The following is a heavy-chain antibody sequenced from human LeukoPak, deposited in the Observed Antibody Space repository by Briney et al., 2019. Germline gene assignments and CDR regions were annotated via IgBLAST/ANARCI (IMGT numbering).Heavy chain of an antibody. CDR3: ARVSTQYNYGAGRSFDY. D-gene: IGHD3-10*01. CDR1: GFAFSDFP. J-gene: IGHJ4*02. Sequence: PGRSLRLSCADSGFAFSDFPMHWVRQAPGRGLEWLAVILYDGSNNFYADSLGGRFTISRVNSKSTLYLQMNSLRAKDTAVYYCARVSTQYNYGAGRSFDYWGQGTLVTVSS. CDR2: ILYDGSNN. V-gene: IGHV3-30*04.